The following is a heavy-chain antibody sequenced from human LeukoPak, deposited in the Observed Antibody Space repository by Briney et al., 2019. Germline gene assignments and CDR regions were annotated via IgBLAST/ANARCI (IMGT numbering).Heavy chain of an antibody. D-gene: IGHD1/OR15-1a*01. Sequence: GGSLRLSCAASGLTVSSNYMSWVRQPPGMGLEWVSVIYSDGRTYYADSVKGRFTISRDNSKNTLYLQMNSLRAEDTAVYYCARSNCNSCYLGVWYYFDYWGQGTLVTVSS. CDR3: ARSNCNSCYLGVWYYFDY. V-gene: IGHV3-66*01. J-gene: IGHJ4*02. CDR2: IYSDGRT. CDR1: GLTVSSNY.